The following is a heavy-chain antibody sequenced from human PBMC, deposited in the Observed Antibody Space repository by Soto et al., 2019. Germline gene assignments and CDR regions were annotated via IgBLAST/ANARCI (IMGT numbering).Heavy chain of an antibody. V-gene: IGHV1-18*04. Sequence: QVQLLQSGAEVKEPGASVRVSCKASGYTFNNYAVSWVRQAPGQGLEWMGWYNPVIAYGQSAKKFQGRVSMTTDTSTNTAYMELKSLRSDDTAVYYCARNSSDFYGWLDPWGQGTLVTVYS. CDR1: GYTFNNYA. D-gene: IGHD3-22*01. J-gene: IGHJ5*02. CDR2: YNPVIAYG. CDR3: ARNSSDFYGWLDP.